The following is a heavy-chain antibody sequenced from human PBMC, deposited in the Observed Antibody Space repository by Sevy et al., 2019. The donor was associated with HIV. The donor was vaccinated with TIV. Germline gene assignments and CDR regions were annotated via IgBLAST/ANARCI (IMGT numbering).Heavy chain of an antibody. CDR3: ASLLGAAPFVDY. Sequence: GGSLRLSCAASGFTFSSYWMHWVRQAPGKGLVWVSRINSDGSSTSYADSVKGRFTISRDNAKNTLYLQMNSLRAEDTAVYYCASLLGAAPFVDYWGQRTLVTVSS. J-gene: IGHJ4*02. V-gene: IGHV3-74*01. CDR1: GFTFSSYW. D-gene: IGHD1-26*01. CDR2: INSDGSST.